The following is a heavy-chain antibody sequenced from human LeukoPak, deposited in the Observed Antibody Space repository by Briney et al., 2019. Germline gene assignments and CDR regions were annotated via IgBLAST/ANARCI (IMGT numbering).Heavy chain of an antibody. D-gene: IGHD3-22*01. J-gene: IGHJ4*02. V-gene: IGHV3-66*01. CDR1: GFTVSSNY. CDR2: IYSGGST. Sequence: GGSLRLSCAASGFTVSSNYMSWVRQAPGKGLEWVSVIYSGGSTYYADSVKGRFTISGDNSKNTLYLQMNSLRAEDTAVYYCARDSVYYDSSGYYPGTPFDYWGQGTLVTVSS. CDR3: ARDSVYYDSSGYYPGTPFDY.